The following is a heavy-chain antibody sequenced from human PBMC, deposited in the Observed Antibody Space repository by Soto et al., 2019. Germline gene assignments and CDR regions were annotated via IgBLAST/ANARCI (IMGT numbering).Heavy chain of an antibody. D-gene: IGHD6-6*01. CDR3: ARGDSSSGVFGYYYYGMDV. J-gene: IGHJ6*02. Sequence: ASVKVSCKASGGTFSSYAISWVRQALGQGLEWMGGIIPIFGTANYAQKFQGRVTITADESTSTAYMELSSLRSEDTAVYYCARGDSSSGVFGYYYYGMDVWGQGTTVTVSS. CDR1: GGTFSSYA. CDR2: IIPIFGTA. V-gene: IGHV1-69*13.